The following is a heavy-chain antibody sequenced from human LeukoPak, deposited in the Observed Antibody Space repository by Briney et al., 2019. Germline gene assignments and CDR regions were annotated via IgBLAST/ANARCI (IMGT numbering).Heavy chain of an antibody. D-gene: IGHD3-10*01. V-gene: IGHV3-53*01. J-gene: IGHJ6*02. CDR1: GLTVSSNY. Sequence: QPGRSLRLSCAASGLTVSSNYLTWVRQAPGKGLEWVSSIYSGGTTHYADSVKGRFTISRDHSKSTVYLQMNSLRAEDTAVYYCARDLRSYAMAIWGQGITVTVSS. CDR2: IYSGGTT. CDR3: ARDLRSYAMAI.